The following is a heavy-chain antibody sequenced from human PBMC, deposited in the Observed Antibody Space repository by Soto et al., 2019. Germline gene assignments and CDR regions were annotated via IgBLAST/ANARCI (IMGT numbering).Heavy chain of an antibody. J-gene: IGHJ4*02. CDR3: AAVSGYSSSFDY. V-gene: IGHV4-59*01. D-gene: IGHD6-6*01. CDR1: GGSISSYY. Sequence: PSETLSLTCTVSGGSISSYYWSWIRQPPGKGLEWLGYIYSSGSTNYNPSLKSRVTISVDTSKNQVSLKLRSVTAADTAVYYCAAVSGYSSSFDYWGQGTLVTVSS. CDR2: IYSSGST.